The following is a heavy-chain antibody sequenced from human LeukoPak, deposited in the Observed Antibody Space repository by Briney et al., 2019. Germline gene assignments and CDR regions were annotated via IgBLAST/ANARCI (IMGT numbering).Heavy chain of an antibody. D-gene: IGHD3-10*01. Sequence: GGSLRLSCAASGFTFSSYAMTWVRQAPGRGLEWVSAISCSGDHTFYADSVQGRFTISRDNSRNTLYLQMNNLRVDDTAVYYCAKRVTMVRGVLGGGMDVWGQGTTVTVSS. CDR2: ISCSGDHT. CDR3: AKRVTMVRGVLGGGMDV. V-gene: IGHV3-23*01. J-gene: IGHJ6*02. CDR1: GFTFSSYA.